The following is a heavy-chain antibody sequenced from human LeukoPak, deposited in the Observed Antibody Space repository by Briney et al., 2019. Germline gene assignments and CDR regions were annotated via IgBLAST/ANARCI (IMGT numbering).Heavy chain of an antibody. Sequence: PPEALSLTCTVSGGSISSYYWSWLRQPAGKGLEGIGRIYTSGSTNYNPSLKSRVTMSVDTSKNQFSLKLSSVTAADTAVYYCARDLPAAMYYYYGMDVWGQGTTVTVSS. J-gene: IGHJ6*02. CDR3: ARDLPAAMYYYYGMDV. V-gene: IGHV4-4*07. CDR2: IYTSGST. CDR1: GGSISSYY. D-gene: IGHD2-2*01.